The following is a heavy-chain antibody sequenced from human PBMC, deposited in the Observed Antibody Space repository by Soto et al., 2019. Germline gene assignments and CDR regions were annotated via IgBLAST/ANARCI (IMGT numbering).Heavy chain of an antibody. Sequence: VSCEASSCTFTSYYTSWVRQAAGQGLEWMGWISAYNGNTNYAQKLQGRVTMTTDTSTSTAYMELRSLRSDDTAVYYCARDPGKGGDYRFDYWGQGTLVTVSS. D-gene: IGHD4-17*01. CDR3: ARDPGKGGDYRFDY. CDR1: SCTFTSYY. CDR2: ISAYNGNT. V-gene: IGHV1-18*01. J-gene: IGHJ4*02.